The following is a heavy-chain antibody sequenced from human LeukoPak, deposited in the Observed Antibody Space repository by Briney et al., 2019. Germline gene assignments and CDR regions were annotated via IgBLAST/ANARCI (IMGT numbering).Heavy chain of an antibody. CDR3: ARLPGDFDY. Sequence: SETLSLTCTVSGGSISSYYWSWIRQPPGKGLEWIGYIYYSGCTNYNPSLKSRVTISVDTSKNQFSLKLSSVTAADTAVYYCARLPGDFDYWGQGTLVTVSS. V-gene: IGHV4-59*08. CDR1: GGSISSYY. D-gene: IGHD3-10*01. CDR2: IYYSGCT. J-gene: IGHJ4*02.